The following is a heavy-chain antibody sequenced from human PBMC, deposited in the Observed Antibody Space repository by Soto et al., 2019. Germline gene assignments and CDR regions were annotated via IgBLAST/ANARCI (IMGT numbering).Heavy chain of an antibody. CDR3: AREQGACSDTSCYPGPYEC. J-gene: IGHJ4*02. Sequence: PGGSVRLSCAASGFTFSSYSMNWVRQAPGKGLEWISYITSESTTIKYAESVEGRFTVSRDNAKNSLFLQLNSLRDDDTAVYYCAREQGACSDTSCYPGPYECWGQGTLVTVSS. CDR1: GFTFSSYS. CDR2: ITSESTTI. V-gene: IGHV3-48*02. D-gene: IGHD2-2*01.